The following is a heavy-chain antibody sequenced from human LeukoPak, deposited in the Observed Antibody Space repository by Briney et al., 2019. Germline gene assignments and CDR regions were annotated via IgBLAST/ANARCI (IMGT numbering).Heavy chain of an antibody. J-gene: IGHJ4*02. CDR3: ARGYSYGYVPHRFDY. Sequence: ASVKVSCKASGGTFSSYAISWVRQAPGQGLEWMGGIIPIFGTANYAQKFQGRVTITADESTSTAYMELSSLRSEDTAVYYCARGYSYGYVPHRFDYWGQGTLVTVSS. CDR2: IIPIFGTA. CDR1: GGTFSSYA. D-gene: IGHD5-18*01. V-gene: IGHV1-69*13.